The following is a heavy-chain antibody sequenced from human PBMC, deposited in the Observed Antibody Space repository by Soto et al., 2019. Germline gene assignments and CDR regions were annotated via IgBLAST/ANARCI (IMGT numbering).Heavy chain of an antibody. CDR2: ISYSGST. CDR3: AREGQGGWFDY. D-gene: IGHD5-12*01. Sequence: WTWIRQPPGKGLEWMGYISYSGSTYYNPSLKSRITISLDTSKNQFSLKLSSVTAADTAVYYCAREGQGGWFDYWGQGTLVTVSS. V-gene: IGHV4-31*02. J-gene: IGHJ4*02.